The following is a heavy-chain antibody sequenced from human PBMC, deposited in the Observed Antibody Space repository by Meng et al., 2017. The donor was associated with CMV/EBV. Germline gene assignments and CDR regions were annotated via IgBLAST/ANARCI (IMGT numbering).Heavy chain of an antibody. CDR2: IYYSGSN. J-gene: IGHJ5*02. V-gene: IGHV4-59*01. CDR3: ARDSRGHGGEFDP. D-gene: IGHD3-10*01. CDR1: GGSISSYY. Sequence: SETLSLTCTVSGGSISSYYWSWIRQPPGKGLEWIGYIYYSGSNNYNPSLKSRVTISVDTSKNQFSLKLSSVTAADTAVYYCARDSRGHGGEFDPWGQGTLVTVSS.